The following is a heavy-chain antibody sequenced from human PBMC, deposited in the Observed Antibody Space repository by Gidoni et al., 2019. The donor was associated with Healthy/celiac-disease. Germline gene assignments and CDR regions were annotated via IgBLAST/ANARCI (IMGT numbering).Heavy chain of an antibody. CDR3: ASRKASDFWSGYYIY. Sequence: QLQLQESGSGLVKHSQTLSLTCAVSGGSISSGGYSWSWIRQPPGKGLEWIGYIYHSGSTYYNPSLKSRVTISVDRSKNQFSLKLSSVTAADTAVYYCASRKASDFWSGYYIYWGQGTLVTVSS. V-gene: IGHV4-30-2*01. CDR1: GGSISSGGYS. CDR2: IYHSGST. D-gene: IGHD3-3*01. J-gene: IGHJ4*02.